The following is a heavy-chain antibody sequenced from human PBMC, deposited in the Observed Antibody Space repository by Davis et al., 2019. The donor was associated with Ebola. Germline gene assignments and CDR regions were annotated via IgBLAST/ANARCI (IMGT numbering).Heavy chain of an antibody. V-gene: IGHV1-2*02. CDR3: ARTLGLAIAAAGVRGLNWFDP. D-gene: IGHD6-13*01. J-gene: IGHJ5*02. CDR1: GYTFTGYY. Sequence: ASVKVSCKASGYTFTGYYMHWVRQAPGQGLEWMGWINPNSGATNYAQKFQGRVTMTRDTSISTAYMDLSRLRSDDTAVYYCARTLGLAIAAAGVRGLNWFDPWGQGTLVTVSS. CDR2: INPNSGAT.